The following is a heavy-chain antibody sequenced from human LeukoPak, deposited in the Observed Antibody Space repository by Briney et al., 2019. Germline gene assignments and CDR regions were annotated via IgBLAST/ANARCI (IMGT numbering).Heavy chain of an antibody. CDR3: ARDGDYQASGSVFFDF. V-gene: IGHV4-31*03. J-gene: IGHJ4*02. Sequence: SETLSLTCTVSGGSISSGGFYWSWIRRPPGQGLEWIGYIYHGGAAYYNPSLKSRLRMSVDTSENRFSLHLNSVTAADTAVYYCARDGDYQASGSVFFDFWGQRILVTVSS. CDR1: GGSISSGGFY. CDR2: IYHGGAA. D-gene: IGHD3-10*01.